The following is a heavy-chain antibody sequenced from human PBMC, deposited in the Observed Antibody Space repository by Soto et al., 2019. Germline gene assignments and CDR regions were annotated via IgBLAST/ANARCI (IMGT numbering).Heavy chain of an antibody. J-gene: IGHJ3*02. CDR2: IYPGDSYT. CDR1: GYSFTSYW. V-gene: IGHV5-51*01. Sequence: PGESLKISCKGSGYSFTSYWIGWVCQMPGKGLEWMGIIYPGDSYTNYSPSFQGHVPISADKSISTAYLQWSSLKASDTAMYYCARLKDPLGAFDIWGQGTMVTVSS. CDR3: ARLKDPLGAFDI.